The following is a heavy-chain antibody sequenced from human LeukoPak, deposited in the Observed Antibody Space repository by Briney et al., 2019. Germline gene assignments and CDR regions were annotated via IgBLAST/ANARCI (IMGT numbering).Heavy chain of an antibody. CDR1: GFTFRSSW. D-gene: IGHD6-19*01. J-gene: IGHJ4*02. Sequence: GGSLRLSCAASGFTFRSSWMHWVRQAPGKGPEWVSRIKSDGSSEGYAEPVKGRFTISRDNTKNTLYLQMNSLRAEDTAVYYCARDHTVGQWPTHFDSWGQGTLVTVSS. V-gene: IGHV3-74*01. CDR2: IKSDGSSE. CDR3: ARDHTVGQWPTHFDS.